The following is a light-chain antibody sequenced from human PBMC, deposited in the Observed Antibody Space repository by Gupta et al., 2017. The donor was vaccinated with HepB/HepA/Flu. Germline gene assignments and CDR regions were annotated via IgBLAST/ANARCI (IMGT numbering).Light chain of an antibody. J-gene: IGLJ1*01. CDR1: SSDVGGYNY. CDR2: DVS. V-gene: IGLV2-11*01. Sequence: QSALTQPRSVSGSPGQSVTISCTGTSSDVGGYNYVSWYQQHPGKAPKLMIYDVSKRPSGVPDRFSGSKSGNTAPLTISGLQAEDEADYYCCSYAGSYTYVFGTGTNVTVL. CDR3: CSYAGSYTYV.